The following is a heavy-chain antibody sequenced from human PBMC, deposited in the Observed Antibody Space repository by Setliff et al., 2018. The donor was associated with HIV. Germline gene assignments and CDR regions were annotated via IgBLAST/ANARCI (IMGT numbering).Heavy chain of an antibody. V-gene: IGHV3-21*01. CDR1: GFTFTDYT. CDR2: ITSGSTYV. J-gene: IGHJ4*02. Sequence: GGSLRLSCAASGFTFTDYTMNWVRQAPGKGLEWVSSITSGSTYVNYADSVKGRFSISRDNSKNPLYLQMISLRAEDTALYYCARQGNWEFDYWGQGTLVTVPQ. CDR3: ARQGNWEFDY. D-gene: IGHD7-27*01.